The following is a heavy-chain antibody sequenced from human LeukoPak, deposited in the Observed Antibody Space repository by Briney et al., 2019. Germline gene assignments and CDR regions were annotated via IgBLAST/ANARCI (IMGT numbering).Heavy chain of an antibody. CDR1: GGTFSSYA. J-gene: IGHJ3*02. V-gene: IGHV1-69*05. CDR2: IIPIFGTA. D-gene: IGHD3-22*01. CDR3: ASSYYDSSGYYDLRRESGETAPDAFDI. Sequence: GSSVKVSCKASGGTFSSYAISWVRQAPGQGLEWMGGIIPIFGTANYAQKFQGRVTITTDESTSTAYMELSSLRSEDTAVYYCASSYYDSSGYYDLRRESGETAPDAFDIWGQGTMVTVSS.